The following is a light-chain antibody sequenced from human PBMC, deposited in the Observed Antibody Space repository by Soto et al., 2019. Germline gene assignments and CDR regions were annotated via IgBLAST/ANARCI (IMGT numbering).Light chain of an antibody. Sequence: EIVLTQSPGTLSLSPGERATVSCRASQSIDSKYLGWYQQKPGQTPRLLIYGASSRATGIPDRFSGSGSGTDFTLTISRLAPEDFAVYYCQHYGTSPGTFGQGTKVEIK. V-gene: IGKV3-20*01. CDR3: QHYGTSPGT. CDR1: QSIDSKY. CDR2: GAS. J-gene: IGKJ1*01.